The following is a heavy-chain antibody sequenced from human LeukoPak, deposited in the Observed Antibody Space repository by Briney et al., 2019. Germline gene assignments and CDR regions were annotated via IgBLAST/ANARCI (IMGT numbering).Heavy chain of an antibody. J-gene: IGHJ4*02. V-gene: IGHV3-53*01. CDR2: IYSGGST. D-gene: IGHD2-15*01. CDR3: GRDVVSGIDY. Sequence: PGGSLRLSCAASGFTVSSNYMSWVRQAPGKGLEWISVIYSGGSTYYADSVTGRFTISRDNSKNTLYLQMNSLRAEDTAVYYCGRDVVSGIDYWGQGPLVTVPS. CDR1: GFTVSSNY.